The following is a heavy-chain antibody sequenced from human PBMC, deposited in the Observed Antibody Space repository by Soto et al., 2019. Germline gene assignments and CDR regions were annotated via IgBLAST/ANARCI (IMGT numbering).Heavy chain of an antibody. CDR2: IYYTGSA. V-gene: IGHV4-31*03. Sequence: PSETLSLTCTVSGCSISSGGYYCTWIRQHPGKGLEWIGYIYYTGSAYYNPSLKTRLTLSIDTSRSQFSLKLSSVTAADTAVYYCARGDGGSGSALDYWGQGTLVTVSS. J-gene: IGHJ4*02. D-gene: IGHD5-12*01. CDR1: GCSISSGGYY. CDR3: ARGDGGSGSALDY.